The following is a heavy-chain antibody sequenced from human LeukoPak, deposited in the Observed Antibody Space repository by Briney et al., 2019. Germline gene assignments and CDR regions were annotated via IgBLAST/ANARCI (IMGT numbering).Heavy chain of an antibody. CDR3: ARLFRYFDWLSLGY. Sequence: GASVKVSCKASGYTFTSYAMHWVRQAPGQRLEWMGWINAGNGNTKYSQKFQGRVTITRDTSASTAYMELSSLRSGDTAVYYCARLFRYFDWLSLGYWGQGTLVTVSS. CDR1: GYTFTSYA. V-gene: IGHV1-3*01. D-gene: IGHD3-9*01. J-gene: IGHJ4*02. CDR2: INAGNGNT.